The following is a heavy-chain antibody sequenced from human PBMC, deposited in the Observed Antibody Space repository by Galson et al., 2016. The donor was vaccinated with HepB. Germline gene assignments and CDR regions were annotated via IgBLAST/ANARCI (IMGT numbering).Heavy chain of an antibody. CDR1: VVSITSADNN. D-gene: IGHD3-10*01. CDR2: IHYTGST. V-gene: IGHV4-31*11. CDR3: ARDSGWGSFPLFYYFGLDV. J-gene: IGHJ6*02. Sequence: TLSLTCAVSVVSITSADNNWGWIRQHPGKGLEWIGYIHYTGSTYYSPSLKTRLTISLDASKNQFFLRLNSVTAADSAVYYCARDSGWGSFPLFYYFGLDVWGRGTTVIVSS.